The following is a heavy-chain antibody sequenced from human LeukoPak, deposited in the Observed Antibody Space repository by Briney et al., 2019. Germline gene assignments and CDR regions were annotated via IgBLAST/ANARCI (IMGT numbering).Heavy chain of an antibody. D-gene: IGHD3-22*01. CDR2: IWYDGSNE. Sequence: GGSLRLSCAASGFNFSTYGIHWVRQAPGKGLEWVALIWYDGSNEYYADSVKGRFTISRDNSKNTLYLQMNSLRAEDTAVYYCARARGYDSSGYYLEAPFDYWGQGTLVTVSS. CDR3: ARARGYDSSGYYLEAPFDY. V-gene: IGHV3-33*01. CDR1: GFNFSTYG. J-gene: IGHJ4*02.